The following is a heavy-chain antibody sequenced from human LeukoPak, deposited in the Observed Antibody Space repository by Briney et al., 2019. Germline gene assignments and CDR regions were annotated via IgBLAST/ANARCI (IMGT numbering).Heavy chain of an antibody. Sequence: PGGSLRLSCAASGFTFSSYSMNWVRQAPGKGLEWVSSISSSSSYIYYADSVKGRFTISRDNAKNSLYLQMNSLRAEDTAVYYCARVDSSSWYSHYYYYYMDVWGKGTTVTISS. CDR3: ARVDSSSWYSHYYYYYMDV. CDR2: ISSSSSYI. V-gene: IGHV3-21*01. CDR1: GFTFSSYS. D-gene: IGHD6-13*01. J-gene: IGHJ6*03.